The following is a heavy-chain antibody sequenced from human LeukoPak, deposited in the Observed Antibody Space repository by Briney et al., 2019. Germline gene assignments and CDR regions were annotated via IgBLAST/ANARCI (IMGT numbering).Heavy chain of an antibody. CDR3: AKENRGYSGYDYAFDY. Sequence: GGSLRLSCAASGFTFSDYYMSWIRQAPGKGLEWVSYISSSGSTIYYADSVKGRFTISRDNSRNTLYLQMNSLRAEDTAVYYCAKENRGYSGYDYAFDYWGQGTLVTVSS. CDR1: GFTFSDYY. D-gene: IGHD5-12*01. CDR2: ISSSGSTI. V-gene: IGHV3-11*01. J-gene: IGHJ4*02.